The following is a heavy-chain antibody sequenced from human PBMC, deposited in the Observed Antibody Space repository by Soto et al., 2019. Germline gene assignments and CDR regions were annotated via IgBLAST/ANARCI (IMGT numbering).Heavy chain of an antibody. CDR3: AKDMTHSSGSGNPFEY. Sequence: PVGSLRLSFVASGFTFDYYAMHWVRQAPGKGLEWVSGISWNSGSIGYADSVKGRFTISRDNAKNSLYLQMNSLRAEDTALYYCAKDMTHSSGSGNPFEYWGQGTLVTVSS. CDR1: GFTFDYYA. CDR2: ISWNSGSI. J-gene: IGHJ4*02. V-gene: IGHV3-9*01. D-gene: IGHD6-19*01.